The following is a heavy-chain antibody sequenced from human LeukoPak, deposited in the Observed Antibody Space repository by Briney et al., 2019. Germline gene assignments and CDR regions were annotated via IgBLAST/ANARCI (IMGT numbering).Heavy chain of an antibody. J-gene: IGHJ4*02. Sequence: GGSLRLSCAASGFTFSSYGMHWVRQAPGKGLEWVAVIWYDGSNKYYADSVKGRFTISRDNSKNTLYLQMNSLRAEDTAVYYCAKSYYYGSGSYYNGAPFDYWGQGTLVTVSS. CDR2: IWYDGSNK. CDR1: GFTFSSYG. D-gene: IGHD3-10*01. V-gene: IGHV3-33*06. CDR3: AKSYYYGSGSYYNGAPFDY.